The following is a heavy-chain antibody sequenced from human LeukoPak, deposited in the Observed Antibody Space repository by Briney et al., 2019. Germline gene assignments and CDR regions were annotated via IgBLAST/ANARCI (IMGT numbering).Heavy chain of an antibody. Sequence: ASVRVSCKASGYTFTSFGISWVRQAPGQGLEWMGWISPYNGNTNYPQKVQGRITVTTDTSTSTAYMELRSLRSDDTAVYYCARDKNHYDTRGDFWGQGTLVTVSS. D-gene: IGHD3-22*01. CDR1: GYTFTSFG. J-gene: IGHJ4*02. V-gene: IGHV1-18*01. CDR3: ARDKNHYDTRGDF. CDR2: ISPYNGNT.